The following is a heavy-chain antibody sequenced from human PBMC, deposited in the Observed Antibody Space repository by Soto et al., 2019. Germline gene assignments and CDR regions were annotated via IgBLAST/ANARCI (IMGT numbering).Heavy chain of an antibody. CDR1: GGSISSGGYY. CDR3: ARDRNVKTSSITGTYYFDY. CDR2: IYYSGST. D-gene: IGHD1-20*01. Sequence: PSETLSLTCTVSGGSISSGGYYWSWNRQHPGKGLEWIGYIYYSGSTYYNPSLKSRVTISVDTSKNQFSLKLSSVTAADTAVYYCARDRNVKTSSITGTYYFDYWGQGTLVTVSS. J-gene: IGHJ4*02. V-gene: IGHV4-31*03.